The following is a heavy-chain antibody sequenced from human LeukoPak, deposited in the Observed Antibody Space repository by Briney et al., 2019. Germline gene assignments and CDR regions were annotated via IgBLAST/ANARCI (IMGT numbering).Heavy chain of an antibody. Sequence: PSETLSLTCTVSGGSISSYYWSWIRQPPGKGLEWIGYIYYSGSTNYNPALKSRVTISVDTSKNQFSLKLISVTAADTAVYYCARHPGSSWYVDYWGQGTLVTVSS. CDR1: GGSISSYY. D-gene: IGHD6-13*01. CDR2: IYYSGST. V-gene: IGHV4-59*08. CDR3: ARHPGSSWYVDY. J-gene: IGHJ4*02.